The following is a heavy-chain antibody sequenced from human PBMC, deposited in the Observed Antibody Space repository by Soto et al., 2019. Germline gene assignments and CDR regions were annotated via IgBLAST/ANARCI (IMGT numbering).Heavy chain of an antibody. CDR2: IYYSWST. D-gene: IGHD3-22*01. J-gene: IGHJ3*02. V-gene: IGHV4-61*01. CDR3: ARDSGLLDAFDI. Sequence: SETLSLTCTVSGGSVSSGSYYWSWIRQPPGKGLEWIGYIYYSWSTNYNPSLKSRVTISVDTSKNQFSLKLSSVTAADTAVYYCARDSGLLDAFDIWGQGTMVTVSS. CDR1: GGSVSSGSYY.